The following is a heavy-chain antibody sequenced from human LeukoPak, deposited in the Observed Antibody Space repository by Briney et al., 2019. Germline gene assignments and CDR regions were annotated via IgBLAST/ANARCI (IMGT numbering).Heavy chain of an antibody. CDR3: ARGSPYGDYVSKDAFDI. V-gene: IGHV4-59*06. CDR1: GGSISSYY. J-gene: IGHJ3*02. D-gene: IGHD4-17*01. Sequence: SETLSLTCTVSGGSISSYYWSWIRQHPGKGLEWIGYIYYSGSTYYNPSLKSRVTISVDTSKNQFSLKLSSVTAADTAVYYCARGSPYGDYVSKDAFDIWGQGTMVTVSS. CDR2: IYYSGST.